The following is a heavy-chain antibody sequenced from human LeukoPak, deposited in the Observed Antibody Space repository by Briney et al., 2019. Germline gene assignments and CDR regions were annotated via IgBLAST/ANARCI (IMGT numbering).Heavy chain of an antibody. D-gene: IGHD3-16*02. J-gene: IGHJ3*02. CDR3: AKEGYDYVWGSYRWLDAFDI. CDR2: IYSGGST. V-gene: IGHV3-66*01. CDR1: GFTVSSNY. Sequence: PGGSLRLSCAASGFTVSSNYMSWVRQAPGKGLEWVSVIYSGGSTYYADSVKGRFTISRDNSKNTLYLQMNSLRAEDTAVYYCAKEGYDYVWGSYRWLDAFDIWGQGTMVTVSS.